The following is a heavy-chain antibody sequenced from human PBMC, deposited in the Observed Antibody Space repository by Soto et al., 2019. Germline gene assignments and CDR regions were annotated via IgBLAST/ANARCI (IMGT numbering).Heavy chain of an antibody. D-gene: IGHD3-16*02. V-gene: IGHV4-31*03. CDR3: ARVAALTPYYDYIWGSYRLPWFDP. CDR2: IYYSGST. Sequence: SETLSLTCTVSGGSISSGGYYWSWIRQHPGKGLEWIGYIYYSGSTYYNPSLKSRVTISVDTSKNQFSLKLSSVTAADTAVYYCARVAALTPYYDYIWGSYRLPWFDPWGQGTLVTVSS. J-gene: IGHJ5*02. CDR1: GGSISSGGYY.